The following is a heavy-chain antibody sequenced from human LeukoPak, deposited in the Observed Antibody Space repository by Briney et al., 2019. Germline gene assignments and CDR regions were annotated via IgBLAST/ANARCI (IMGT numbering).Heavy chain of an antibody. CDR2: ISHDGSNK. Sequence: PGGSLRLSCAASGFTFSGYTMYWVRQAPGKGLVWVAVISHDGSNKYYADSVKGRFTISRDNSKNTLYLQMNSLRAEDTAVYSCARTKWWQQAYFDYWGQGTLVTVSS. CDR3: ARTKWWQQAYFDY. D-gene: IGHD2-15*01. CDR1: GFTFSGYT. V-gene: IGHV3-30-3*01. J-gene: IGHJ4*02.